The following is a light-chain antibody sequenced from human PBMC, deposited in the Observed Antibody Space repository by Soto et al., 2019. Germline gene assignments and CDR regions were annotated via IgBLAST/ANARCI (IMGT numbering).Light chain of an antibody. V-gene: IGKV1-5*03. CDR2: KAS. J-gene: IGKJ4*01. CDR3: QQNHLSPFP. Sequence: DIQMTQSPSTLSAFVGDRVTITCRASQSINSWLAWYQQKPGKAPNLLIYKASNLESGAPSRFSGSGSGTESTLPISSLQPDDFATYYCQQNHLSPFPFGGGTKVEIK. CDR1: QSINSW.